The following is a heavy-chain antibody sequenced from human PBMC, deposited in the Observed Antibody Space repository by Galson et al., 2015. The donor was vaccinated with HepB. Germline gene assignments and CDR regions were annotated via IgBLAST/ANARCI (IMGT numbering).Heavy chain of an antibody. Sequence: ISGDRVSNSNVGWNWIRQAPSSGLEWLGGAYYRSKFYNDCAESVKSRITTNPDTSKNQISLQLNSVTPEDTAVYYCARVRQLGSGFHHWGQGALVTVS. CDR3: ARVRQLGSGFHH. CDR2: AYYRSKFYN. J-gene: IGHJ4*02. CDR1: GDRVSNSNVG. D-gene: IGHD3-10*01. V-gene: IGHV6-1*01.